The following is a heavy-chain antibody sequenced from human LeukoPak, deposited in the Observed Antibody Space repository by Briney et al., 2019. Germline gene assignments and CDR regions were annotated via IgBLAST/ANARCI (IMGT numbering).Heavy chain of an antibody. CDR3: TRGMAAGPAIRTSYYMDV. J-gene: IGHJ6*03. V-gene: IGHV3-7*01. Sequence: QAGESLRLSCAASGFTFSNYCMSWVRQAPGKGLEWVANINQDGSAKYYVDSVKGRFTISRDNAKNSLYLQMNSLRAEDTAVYYFTRGMAAGPAIRTSYYMDVWGEGTTVTVSS. CDR1: GFTFSNYC. CDR2: INQDGSAK. D-gene: IGHD6-13*01.